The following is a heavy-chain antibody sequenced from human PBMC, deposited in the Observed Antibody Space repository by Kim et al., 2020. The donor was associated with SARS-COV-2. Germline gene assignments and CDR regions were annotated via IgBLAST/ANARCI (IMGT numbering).Heavy chain of an antibody. V-gene: IGHV3-53*01. CDR3: ARDQNYYDSSGHIRRWFDP. CDR2: LYSGGST. CDR1: GFTVSSNY. Sequence: GGSLRLSCAASGFTVSSNYMSWVRQAPGKGLEWVSVLYSGGSTSYADSVKGRFTISRDNSKNTLYLQMNSLRAEDTAVYYCARDQNYYDSSGHIRRWFDPWGQGTLVTVSS. D-gene: IGHD3-22*01. J-gene: IGHJ5*02.